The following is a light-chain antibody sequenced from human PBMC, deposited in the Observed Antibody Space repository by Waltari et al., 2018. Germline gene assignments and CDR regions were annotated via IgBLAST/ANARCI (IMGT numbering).Light chain of an antibody. CDR1: KLGEEY. CDR3: QAWDTNTEDV. J-gene: IGLJ2*01. Sequence: SYDLSQPPSVTVSPGQTASITCSGDKLGEEYVCWYQQKSGQSPVLVIFQDSKRPSGIPERFSGSNSGNTATLTISGTQPLDEGDYYCQAWDTNTEDVFGGGTRLTVL. V-gene: IGLV3-1*01. CDR2: QDS.